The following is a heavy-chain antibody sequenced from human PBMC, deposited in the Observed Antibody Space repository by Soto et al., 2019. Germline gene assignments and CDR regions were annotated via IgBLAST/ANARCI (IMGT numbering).Heavy chain of an antibody. Sequence: GGSLRLSCAASGFTFSSYSMNWVRQAPGKGLEWVSSISSSSSYIYYADSVKGRFTISRDNAKNSLYLQMNSLRAEDTAVYYCARDTPPGWYGLGDYYYYMDVWGKGTTVTVSS. CDR3: ARDTPPGWYGLGDYYYYMDV. D-gene: IGHD6-19*01. CDR1: GFTFSSYS. J-gene: IGHJ6*03. V-gene: IGHV3-21*01. CDR2: ISSSSSYI.